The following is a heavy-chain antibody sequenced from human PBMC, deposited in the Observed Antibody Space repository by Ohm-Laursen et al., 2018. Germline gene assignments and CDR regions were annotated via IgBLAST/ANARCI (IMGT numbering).Heavy chain of an antibody. CDR3: ARGHGYINFDY. D-gene: IGHD5-24*01. Sequence: SETLSLTCPVYGGSFSGYYWSWIRQPPGKGLEWIGEINHSGSTNYNPSLKSRVTMSVDTSKNQFSLKLTSMTAADTAVYYCARGHGYINFDYWGQGTLVTVSS. V-gene: IGHV4-34*01. CDR2: INHSGST. CDR1: GGSFSGYY. J-gene: IGHJ4*02.